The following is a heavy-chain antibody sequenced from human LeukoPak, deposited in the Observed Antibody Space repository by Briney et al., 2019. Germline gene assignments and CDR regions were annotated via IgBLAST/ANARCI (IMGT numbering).Heavy chain of an antibody. V-gene: IGHV3-9*01. Sequence: GRSLRLSCAASGFTFYEYAMHWVRHAPGKGLEWVSGISWNSGSIGYADSVKGRFTISRDNAKNSLYLQMNSLRAEDTALYYCAKGSGSYYVFNWFDPWGQGPLVTVSS. CDR1: GFTFYEYA. J-gene: IGHJ5*02. D-gene: IGHD1-26*01. CDR2: ISWNSGSI. CDR3: AKGSGSYYVFNWFDP.